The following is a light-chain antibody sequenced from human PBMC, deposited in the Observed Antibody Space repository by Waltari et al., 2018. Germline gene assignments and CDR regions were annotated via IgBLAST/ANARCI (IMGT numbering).Light chain of an antibody. CDR3: SSYAGADTVV. J-gene: IGLJ2*01. V-gene: IGLV2-8*01. CDR2: EVN. Sequence: QSALTQPPSASGSPGQSVTISCTGTSSDVGGYNYVSWYQQYPDKAPKLMIYEVNKPPSGVPYLFSGSKSGNTASLTVSGLQAEDEADYYCSSYAGADTVVFGGGTKLTVL. CDR1: SSDVGGYNY.